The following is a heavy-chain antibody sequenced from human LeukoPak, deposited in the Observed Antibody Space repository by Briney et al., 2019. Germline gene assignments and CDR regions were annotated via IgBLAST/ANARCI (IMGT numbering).Heavy chain of an antibody. D-gene: IGHD2-2*01. CDR3: ARGNIGYCSSTSCYEGDY. CDR2: ISISSSTI. V-gene: IGHV3-48*01. Sequence: GGSLRLSCAASGFTFSSYAMSWVRQAPGKVLEWVSYISISSSTIYYADSVKGRFTISRDNAKNSLYLQMNSLRAEDTAVYYCARGNIGYCSSTSCYEGDYWGQGTLVTVSS. CDR1: GFTFSSYA. J-gene: IGHJ4*02.